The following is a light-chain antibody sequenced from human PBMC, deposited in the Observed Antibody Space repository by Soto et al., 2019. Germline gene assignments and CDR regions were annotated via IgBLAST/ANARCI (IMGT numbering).Light chain of an antibody. CDR2: GAS. CDR1: QSVSNSY. J-gene: IGKJ2*01. CDR3: QQYGNSPPNT. Sequence: EIVSTQSPGTLSLSPGERATLSCRASQSVSNSYLAWYQQKPGQAPRLLIYGASSRATGIPDRFSGSGSGTDFTLTISRLEPEDFAVYYCQQYGNSPPNTFGQGTKLEIK. V-gene: IGKV3-20*01.